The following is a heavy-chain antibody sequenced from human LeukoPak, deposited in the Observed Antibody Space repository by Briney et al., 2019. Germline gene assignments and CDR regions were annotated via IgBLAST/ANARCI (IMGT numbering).Heavy chain of an antibody. Sequence: SETLSLTCTVSGGSISSYYWSWIRQPPGKGLEWIGYIYYSGSTNYNPSLKSRVTISVDTSKNQFSLKLSSVTAADTAVYYCARHSMVRGVTDYWGQGTLVTASS. D-gene: IGHD3-10*01. V-gene: IGHV4-59*08. CDR2: IYYSGST. J-gene: IGHJ4*02. CDR1: GGSISSYY. CDR3: ARHSMVRGVTDY.